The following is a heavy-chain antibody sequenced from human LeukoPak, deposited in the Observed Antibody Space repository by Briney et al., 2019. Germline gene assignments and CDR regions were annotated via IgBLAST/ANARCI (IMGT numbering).Heavy chain of an antibody. V-gene: IGHV4-59*01. CDR3: LIVRERSKMGLDDCDI. Sequence: PSETLSLPCTLCGHSISSYLCRWLRQPPGKGLEWIGYVYYSGSTNYNPSLKSRVTISVDTSKQQFSLKLSSATAADRAGYGSLIVRERSKMGLDDCDIWGQGTMVTVSS. D-gene: IGHD2-8*01. CDR2: VYYSGST. J-gene: IGHJ3*02. CDR1: GHSISSYL.